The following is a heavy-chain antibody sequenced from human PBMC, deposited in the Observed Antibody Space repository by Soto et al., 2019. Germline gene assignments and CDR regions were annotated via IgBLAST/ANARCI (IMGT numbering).Heavy chain of an antibody. D-gene: IGHD4-4*01. CDR2: IYHSGST. CDR3: ARGMTTVTTLDS. J-gene: IGHJ4*02. V-gene: IGHV4-30-2*01. Sequence: QLQLQESGSGLVKPSQTLSLTCAVSGGSISSGGYSWSWIRQPPGKGLEWIGYIYHSGSTYYNPSLKSRVXTXVXXSKNQFALKLRSVTAADTAVYYCARGMTTVTTLDSWGQGTLVTVSS. CDR1: GGSISSGGYS.